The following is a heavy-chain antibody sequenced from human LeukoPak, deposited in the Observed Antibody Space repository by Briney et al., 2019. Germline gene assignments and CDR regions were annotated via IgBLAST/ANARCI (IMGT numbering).Heavy chain of an antibody. CDR1: GGSFSGYY. CDR2: INHSGST. CDR3: ARASYYYDSSGYYYGPPGPYYFDY. Sequence: SETLSLTCAVYGGSFSGYYWSWIRQPPGKGLEWIGEINHSGSTNYNPSLKSRVTISVDTSKNQFSLKLSSVTAADTAVYYCARASYYYDSSGYYYGPPGPYYFDYWGQGTLVTVSS. V-gene: IGHV4-34*01. J-gene: IGHJ4*02. D-gene: IGHD3-22*01.